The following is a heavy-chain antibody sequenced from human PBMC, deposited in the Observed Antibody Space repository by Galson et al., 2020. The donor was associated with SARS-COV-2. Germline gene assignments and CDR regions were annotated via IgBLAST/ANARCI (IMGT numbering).Heavy chain of an antibody. Sequence: GESLKISCAASGFTFSSYSMNWVRQAPGKGLEWVSSISSSSSYIYYADSVKGRFTISRDNAKNSLYLQMNSLRAEDTAVYYCARDDDILTGYYLGAFDIWGQGTMVTVSS. D-gene: IGHD3-9*01. CDR3: ARDDDILTGYYLGAFDI. CDR1: GFTFSSYS. J-gene: IGHJ3*02. CDR2: ISSSSSYI. V-gene: IGHV3-21*01.